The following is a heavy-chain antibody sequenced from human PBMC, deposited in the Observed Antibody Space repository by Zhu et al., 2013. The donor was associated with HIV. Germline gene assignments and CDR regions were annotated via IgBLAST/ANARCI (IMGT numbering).Heavy chain of an antibody. D-gene: IGHD6-19*01. CDR1: GGTFSSYT. Sequence: QVQLVQSGAEVKKPGSSVKVSCKASGGTFSSYTISWVRQAPGQGLEWMGRIIPILGTANYAQKFQGRVTITADKSTSTAYMELSSLRSEDTAVYYCARGDSSGWLFDYWGQGTLVTVSS. CDR2: IIPILGTA. CDR3: ARGDSSGWLFDY. V-gene: IGHV1-69*08. J-gene: IGHJ4*02.